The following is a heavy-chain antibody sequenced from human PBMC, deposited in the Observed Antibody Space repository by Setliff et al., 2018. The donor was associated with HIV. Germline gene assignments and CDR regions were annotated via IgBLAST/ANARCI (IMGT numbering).Heavy chain of an antibody. V-gene: IGHV1-46*04. Sequence: ASVKVSCKASGYTFIRYYMHWVRQAPGQGLEWMGIINPSGGGASYAQKLQGRVTMTRDTSTNTVYMELSSLTFEDTAVYFCARDLGPNRVIASRPPLPNFDYWGQGTRVTVS. CDR2: INPSGGGA. CDR3: ARDLGPNRVIASRPPLPNFDY. CDR1: GYTFIRYY. D-gene: IGHD6-6*01. J-gene: IGHJ4*02.